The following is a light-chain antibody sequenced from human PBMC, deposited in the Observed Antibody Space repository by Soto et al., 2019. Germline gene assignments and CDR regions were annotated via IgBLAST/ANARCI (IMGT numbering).Light chain of an antibody. CDR2: EVS. CDR3: SSYTSTNTLAV. Sequence: QSALTQPASVSGSPGQSITISCTGTSSDVGGYNYVSWYQQHAGFAPKLIIYEVSNRPSGVSNRFSGSKSGDTASLTISGLQAADEADYYCSSYTSTNTLAVFGTGTKVTVL. J-gene: IGLJ1*01. CDR1: SSDVGGYNY. V-gene: IGLV2-14*01.